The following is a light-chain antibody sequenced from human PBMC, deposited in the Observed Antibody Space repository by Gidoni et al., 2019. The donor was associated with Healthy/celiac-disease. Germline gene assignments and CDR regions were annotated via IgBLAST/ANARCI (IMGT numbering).Light chain of an antibody. Sequence: QSVLTQPSSASGTPGQRVTIPCSGSSSHIGSNYVYWYQQPPGTAPKLLIYRNNQRPSGVPDRFSGSKSGTSASLAISGLRSEDEADYYCAAWDDSLSAFFGGGTKLTVL. CDR1: SSHIGSNY. V-gene: IGLV1-47*01. CDR3: AAWDDSLSAF. J-gene: IGLJ2*01. CDR2: RNN.